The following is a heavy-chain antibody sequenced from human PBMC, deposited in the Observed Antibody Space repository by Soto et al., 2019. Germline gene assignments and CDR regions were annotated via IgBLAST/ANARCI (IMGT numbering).Heavy chain of an antibody. D-gene: IGHD2-8*01. CDR3: ARAVYCTTANSWGDFHYYNLDV. J-gene: IGHJ6*03. Sequence: SQLLSLPCLVAADSINNTDWSSWVPEAPEKGVERIGEIYHTGGRSYTPSPRGRITRSGDTSKNQCSLKLTSVTAADTAVYYCARAVYCTTANSWGDFHYYNLDVWLQGTAVT. V-gene: IGHV4-4*02. CDR2: IYHTGGR. CDR1: ADSINNTDW.